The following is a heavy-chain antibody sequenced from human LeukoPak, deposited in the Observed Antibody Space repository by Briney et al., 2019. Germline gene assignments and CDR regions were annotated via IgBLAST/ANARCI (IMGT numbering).Heavy chain of an antibody. CDR2: IYYSGST. Sequence: PSETLSLTCAVYGGSFSGYYWSWIRQPPGKGLEWIGYIYYSGSTNYNPSLKSRVTISVDTSKNQFSLKLSSVTAADTAVYYCARTDSGYDPDPYYFDYWGQGTLVTVSS. D-gene: IGHD5-12*01. V-gene: IGHV4-59*08. CDR1: GGSFSGYY. J-gene: IGHJ4*02. CDR3: ARTDSGYDPDPYYFDY.